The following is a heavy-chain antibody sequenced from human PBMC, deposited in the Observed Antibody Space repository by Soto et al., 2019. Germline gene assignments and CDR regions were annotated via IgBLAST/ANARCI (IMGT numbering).Heavy chain of an antibody. D-gene: IGHD5-12*01. V-gene: IGHV3-7*01. CDR2: INQDGSEQ. CDR1: GFTFGDYW. Sequence: PGGSLRLSCAASGFTFGDYWMSWVRQAPGKGLEWVANINQDGSEQFYVDSVKGRLTLSRDNAKNSLYLQMNGLRVEDMAVYYCATQGRTYRALAHWGQGTLVTVSS. CDR3: ATQGRTYRALAH. J-gene: IGHJ4*02.